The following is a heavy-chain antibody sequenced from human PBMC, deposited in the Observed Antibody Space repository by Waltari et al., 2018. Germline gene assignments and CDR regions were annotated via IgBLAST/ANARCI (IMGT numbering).Heavy chain of an antibody. Sequence: QVQLQQWGAGLLKPSETLSPTCAVYGGSFSTYSLSWIRQPPGKGLEWIGDINHSGSTNYKSSLKSRATISLDTSKNQFSLKLTSVTAADTAVYYCARGLAWPFSSGTYSYFDFWGQGSLVAVSS. J-gene: IGHJ4*02. CDR3: ARGLAWPFSSGTYSYFDF. CDR2: INHSGST. CDR1: GGSFSTYS. V-gene: IGHV4-34*01. D-gene: IGHD3-10*01.